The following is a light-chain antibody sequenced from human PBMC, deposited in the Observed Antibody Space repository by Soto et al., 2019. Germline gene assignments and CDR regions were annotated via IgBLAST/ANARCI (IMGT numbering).Light chain of an antibody. CDR1: TSNIGRDI. CDR2: NNN. J-gene: IGLJ1*01. V-gene: IGLV1-44*01. Sequence: QAVVTQPPSTSGTPGQRVTISCSGSTSNIGRDIVNWYQLLPGAAPKLFIYNNNQRPSGVPDRFSGSKSGTSASLAINVLQSEDEADYYCAAWDASLQGYVFVTGTKLTVL. CDR3: AAWDASLQGYV.